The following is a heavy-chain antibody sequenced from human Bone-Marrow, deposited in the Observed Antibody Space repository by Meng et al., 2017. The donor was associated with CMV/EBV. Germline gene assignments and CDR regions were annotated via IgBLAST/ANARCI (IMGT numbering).Heavy chain of an antibody. CDR3: ASDIADRRDASDF. D-gene: IGHD5-24*01. CDR2: SRSKAKSFST. V-gene: IGHV3-72*01. Sequence: GGSLRLSCAVTGFSFSDLYMDWVPQAPGKGLEWVGRSRSKAKSFSTDYAASVKGRFTISRDDAKSLLYLQMNSLKTEDTAVYYCASDIADRRDASDFWGQGTMVTVSS. CDR1: GFSFSDLY. J-gene: IGHJ3*01.